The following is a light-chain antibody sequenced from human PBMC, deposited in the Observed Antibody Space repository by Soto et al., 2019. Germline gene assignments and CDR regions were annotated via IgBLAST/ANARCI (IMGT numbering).Light chain of an antibody. J-gene: IGKJ3*01. CDR3: QKDNRCPLT. CDR2: SAS. Sequence: DIQLTQSPSSLSASLGDRVTITCRASQAISNYLAWYQHKPGRLPRLLMYSASIMVPGVPARFSGSGSGTECTLAISGLQPEDVAAYYCQKDNRCPLTFGPGTKLEIK. V-gene: IGKV1-27*01. CDR1: QAISNY.